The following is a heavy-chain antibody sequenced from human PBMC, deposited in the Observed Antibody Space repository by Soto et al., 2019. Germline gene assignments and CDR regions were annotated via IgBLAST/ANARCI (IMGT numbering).Heavy chain of an antibody. D-gene: IGHD1-26*01. CDR1: GGSISSGDYY. CDR3: AGGEVYYYYYGMDV. CDR2: IYYSGST. V-gene: IGHV4-30-4*01. J-gene: IGHJ6*02. Sequence: PSETLSLTCTVSGGSISSGDYYWSWIRQPPGKGLEWIGYIYYSGSTYYNPSLKSRVTISVDTSKNQFSLNLSSVTAADTAVYYCAGGEVYYYYYGMDVWGQGTTVTVSS.